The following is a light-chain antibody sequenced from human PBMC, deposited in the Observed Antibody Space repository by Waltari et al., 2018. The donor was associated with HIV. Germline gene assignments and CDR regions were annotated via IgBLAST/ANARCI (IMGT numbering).Light chain of an antibody. V-gene: IGLV1-40*01. Sequence: QSVLTQPPSVSGAPGQTVTISCTGSSSNIGANYDVHWYQQLPGRAPKVLVYGNMYRPPRVPDRFSGSESGTSASLAITGRQADDEGYYYCQSYDTRSSGFLVFGGGTKVTVL. CDR3: QSYDTRSSGFLV. CDR1: SSNIGANYD. CDR2: GNM. J-gene: IGLJ3*02.